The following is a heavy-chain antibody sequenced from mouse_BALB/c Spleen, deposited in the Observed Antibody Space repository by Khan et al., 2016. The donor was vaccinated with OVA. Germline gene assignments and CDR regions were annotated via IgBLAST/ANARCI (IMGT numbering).Heavy chain of an antibody. D-gene: IGHD2-12*01. Sequence: EVQLQESGPSLVKPSQTLSLTCSVTGDSITSGYWNWIRKFPGNKLEYMGYIIYTGYTYYNPSLKSRISITRHTSKNQYYLPLSALTDEDTATYYCARSTYRYAFVYWGQGTLVTVSA. J-gene: IGHJ3*01. V-gene: IGHV3-8*02. CDR1: GDSITSGY. CDR3: ARSTYRYAFVY. CDR2: IIYTGYT.